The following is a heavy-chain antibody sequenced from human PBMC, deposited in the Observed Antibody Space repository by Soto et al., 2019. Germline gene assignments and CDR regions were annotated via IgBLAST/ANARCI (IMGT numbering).Heavy chain of an antibody. D-gene: IGHD5-12*01. Sequence: ETLSLTCTVSGGSISSYYWSWIRQPPGKGLEWIGYIYYSGSTNYNPSLKSRVTISVDTSKSQFSLKLSSVTAADTAVYYCATSGYLSYFDYWGQGTLVTVSS. CDR1: GGSISSYY. CDR2: IYYSGST. CDR3: ATSGYLSYFDY. V-gene: IGHV4-59*08. J-gene: IGHJ4*02.